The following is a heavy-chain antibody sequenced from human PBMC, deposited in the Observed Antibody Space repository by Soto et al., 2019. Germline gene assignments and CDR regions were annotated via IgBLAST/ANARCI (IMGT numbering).Heavy chain of an antibody. Sequence: GGSLRLSCAASGFTFSAFSMSWVRQAPGKGLEWVSSISSGLTYIYYADSVKGRFTTSRDNAKNSLYLQMNSLRAEDTAVYYCAKEKGYSSGWTPYYYYGMDVWGQGTTVTVSS. J-gene: IGHJ6*02. V-gene: IGHV3-21*04. CDR3: AKEKGYSSGWTPYYYYGMDV. CDR1: GFTFSAFS. D-gene: IGHD6-19*01. CDR2: ISSGLTYI.